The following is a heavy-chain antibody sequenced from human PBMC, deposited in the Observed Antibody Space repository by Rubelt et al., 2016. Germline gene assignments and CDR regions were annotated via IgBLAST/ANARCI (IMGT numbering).Heavy chain of an antibody. CDR1: GFTFSSYA. J-gene: IGHJ4*02. V-gene: IGHV3-23*01. Sequence: EVQLLDSGGGLVQPGGSLNLSCSASGFTFSSYAMSWVRQAPGQGLEWVSGFGGSGDNTYHADSVKGRFTISRDNSKNTLYLQMNNLRAEDTALYYCAKEEQKWGTGRYYYDYWGQGTAVTVSS. D-gene: IGHD3-10*01. CDR3: AKEEQKWGTGRYYYDY. CDR2: FGGSGDNT.